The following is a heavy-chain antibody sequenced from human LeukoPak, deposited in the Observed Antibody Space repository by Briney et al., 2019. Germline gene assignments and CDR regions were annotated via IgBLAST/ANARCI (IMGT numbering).Heavy chain of an antibody. CDR2: IYPTGST. Sequence: SESLSLTCTVSGYSIISGYYWGWIRQPPGTGLEWIGNIYPTGSTYYNPSLKSRVTISVDTSKSQFSLNLMSVTAADTAVYYCTRDTGTTGEVKFDPWGQGTLVTVSS. J-gene: IGHJ5*02. CDR3: TRDTGTTGEVKFDP. D-gene: IGHD4-17*01. V-gene: IGHV4-38-2*02. CDR1: GYSIISGYY.